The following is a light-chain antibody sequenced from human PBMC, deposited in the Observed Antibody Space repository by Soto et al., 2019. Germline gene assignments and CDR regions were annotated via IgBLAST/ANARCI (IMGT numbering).Light chain of an antibody. CDR1: SSDVGSYKS. V-gene: IGLV2-23*01. J-gene: IGLJ1*01. CDR3: CSYAGSNNLRV. Sequence: QSALTQPASVSGSPGQSITISCTGTSSDVGSYKSVSWYQQHPGKAPKLMIYEGSKRPSGVSNRFSGSKSGNTASLTISGLQAEDEADYYCCSYAGSNNLRVFGTGTKLTVL. CDR2: EGS.